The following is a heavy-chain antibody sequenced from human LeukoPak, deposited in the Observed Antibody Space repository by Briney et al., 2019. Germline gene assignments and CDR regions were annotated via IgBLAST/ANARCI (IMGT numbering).Heavy chain of an antibody. V-gene: IGHV3-33*01. D-gene: IGHD5-12*01. CDR2: IWYDGSNK. J-gene: IGHJ4*02. CDR1: GFTFSSYG. Sequence: PGGSLRLSCAASGFTFSSYGMHWVRQAPGKGLEWVAVIWYDGSNKYYADSVKGRFTISRDNSKNTLYLQMNSLRAEDTAVYYRARDPSGSDFDYWGQGTLVTVSS. CDR3: ARDPSGSDFDY.